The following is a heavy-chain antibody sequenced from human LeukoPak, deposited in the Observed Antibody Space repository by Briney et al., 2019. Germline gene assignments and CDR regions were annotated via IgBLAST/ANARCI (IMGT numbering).Heavy chain of an antibody. CDR1: GDTLSSNSVC. V-gene: IGHV6-1*01. D-gene: IGHD2-15*01. CDR2: TYYRSRLYN. Sequence: PSQTLSLTCAISGDTLSSNSVCWNWIRQSPSRGLEWLGRTYYRSRLYNDYAVSVKCRISIKRDTSKNQSSLQLNSVTPEDTAVYFCASLRSGGYDSFDIWGQGTLVTVSS. J-gene: IGHJ3*02. CDR3: ASLRSGGYDSFDI.